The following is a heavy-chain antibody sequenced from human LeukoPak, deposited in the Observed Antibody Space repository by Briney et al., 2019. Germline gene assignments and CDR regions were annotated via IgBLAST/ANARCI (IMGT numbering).Heavy chain of an antibody. Sequence: SETLSLTCTVSGGSISSYYWSWIRQPPGKGLEWIGSIYYSGSTYYNPSLKSRVTISLDTSKNQFSLKLSSVTAADTAVYYCARRLSSSWSEDNWFDPWGQGTLVTVSS. CDR3: ARRLSSSWSEDNWFDP. J-gene: IGHJ5*02. CDR1: GGSISSYY. CDR2: IYYSGST. V-gene: IGHV4-39*01. D-gene: IGHD6-13*01.